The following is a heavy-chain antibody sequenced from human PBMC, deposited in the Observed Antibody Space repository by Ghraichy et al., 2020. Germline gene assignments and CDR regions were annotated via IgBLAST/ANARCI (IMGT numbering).Heavy chain of an antibody. CDR3: SNTGDRGWFYDN. Sequence: GGSLRLSCAASGFTFSGYAMSWVRQAPGKGLEWVSTITWNSASTRYADSVKVRYTISRDNYKNAVYLQVTNLREEDTAVYFCSNTGDRGWFYDNRGRGTLVAVSS. D-gene: IGHD6-19*01. V-gene: IGHV3-23*01. J-gene: IGHJ4*02. CDR2: ITWNSAST. CDR1: GFTFSGYA.